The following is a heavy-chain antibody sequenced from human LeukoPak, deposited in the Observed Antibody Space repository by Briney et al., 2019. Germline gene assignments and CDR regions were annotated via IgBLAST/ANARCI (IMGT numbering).Heavy chain of an antibody. V-gene: IGHV1-2*02. CDR2: IDTKSGGT. J-gene: IGHJ4*02. D-gene: IGHD2-21*01. CDR1: GYTFTDYY. Sequence: ASVKVSCKASGYTFTDYYMHWVRQAPGQGLEWMGWIDTKSGGTKYAQKFQGRVTITSDSSIGTAYMDLSSLISGDTAIYYCASEASCGDRRCYLQRIASWGQGTLVTVSS. CDR3: ASEASCGDRRCYLQRIAS.